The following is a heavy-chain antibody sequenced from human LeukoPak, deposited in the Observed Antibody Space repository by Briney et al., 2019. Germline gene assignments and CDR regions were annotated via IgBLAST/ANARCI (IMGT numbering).Heavy chain of an antibody. Sequence: SETLSLTCTVSGGSISSSNYYWGWIRQPPGKGLEWIGSIYYTGSTYYNPSLKSRVTVYVDTSKNQFSLKLSSVTAADTAVYYCARRPDSSGWNRWFDPWGQGTLVTVSS. V-gene: IGHV4-39*01. CDR3: ARRPDSSGWNRWFDP. CDR1: GGSISSSNYY. CDR2: IYYTGST. D-gene: IGHD3-22*01. J-gene: IGHJ5*02.